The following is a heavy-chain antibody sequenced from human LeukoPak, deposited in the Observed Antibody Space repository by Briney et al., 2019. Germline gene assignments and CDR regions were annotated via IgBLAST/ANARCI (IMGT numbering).Heavy chain of an antibody. CDR1: GFTFSSYS. Sequence: PGGSLRLSRAASGFTFSSYSMNWVRQAPGKGLEWVSYISSSSSTIYYADSVKGRFTISRDNAKNSPYLQMNSLRAEDTAVYYCARVADILTGPPHYYYGMDVWGQGTTVTVSS. CDR3: ARVADILTGPPHYYYGMDV. CDR2: ISSSSSTI. J-gene: IGHJ6*02. V-gene: IGHV3-48*04. D-gene: IGHD3-9*01.